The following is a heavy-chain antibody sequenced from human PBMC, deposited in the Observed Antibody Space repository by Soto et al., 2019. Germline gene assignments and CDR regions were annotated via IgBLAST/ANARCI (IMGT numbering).Heavy chain of an antibody. CDR2: MNPNSGDT. D-gene: IGHD3-10*01. CDR3: ARVNYYGSGSHQDFFDFYALDV. J-gene: IGHJ6*02. CDR1: GYTFSTYD. Sequence: QVQLVQSGAEVKKPGASVKVSCETSGYTFSTYDINWVRQVPGQGLEWMGWMNPNSGDTGDAQKFLGRLTMTRDSSIRTVYMELSSMSSEDTAVYYCARVNYYGSGSHQDFFDFYALDVWGQGTTVTVSS. V-gene: IGHV1-8*01.